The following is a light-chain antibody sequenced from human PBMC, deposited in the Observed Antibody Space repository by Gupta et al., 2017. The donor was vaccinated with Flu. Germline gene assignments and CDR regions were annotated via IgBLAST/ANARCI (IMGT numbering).Light chain of an antibody. CDR3: QQEAGSQRT. J-gene: IGKJ4*01. CDR1: RSISSTY. CDR2: GAS. V-gene: IGKV3-20*01. Sequence: ELVLTPSPDTLSLSPGERATLSCRASRSISSTYLAWYQQRPGQAPRVLMDGASTRATGIPDRLSGSGSGTDCTLSISRLEPEDLAVYYCQQEAGSQRTFGGGTKVEI.